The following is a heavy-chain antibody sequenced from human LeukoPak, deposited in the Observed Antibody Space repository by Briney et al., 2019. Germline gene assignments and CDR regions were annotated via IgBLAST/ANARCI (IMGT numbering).Heavy chain of an antibody. CDR3: ARGRGIAARPSSGWFDP. D-gene: IGHD6-6*01. CDR1: GYTFTSYG. CDR2: ISAYNGNT. J-gene: IGHJ5*02. Sequence: ASVKVSCKASGYTFTSYGISWVRQAPGQGLEWMGWISAYNGNTNYAQKLQGRVTMTTDTSTGTAYMELRSLRSDDTPVYYCARGRGIAARPSSGWFDPWGQGTLVTVSS. V-gene: IGHV1-18*01.